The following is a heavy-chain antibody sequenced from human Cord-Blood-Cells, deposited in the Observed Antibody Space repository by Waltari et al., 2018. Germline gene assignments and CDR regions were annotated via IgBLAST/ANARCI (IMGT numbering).Heavy chain of an antibody. CDR3: VRRGAAAGNWFDP. J-gene: IGHJ5*02. V-gene: IGHV1-8*03. CDR1: GYTFTSYD. Sequence: QVQLVQSGAEVKKPGASVKVSCKASGYTFTSYDINWVRQATGQGLGWVGWMNPTSGKPGYAQKFQGRVTITRNTSISTAYMELSSLRSEDTAVYYCVRRGAAAGNWFDPWGQGTLVTVSS. D-gene: IGHD6-13*01. CDR2: MNPTSGKP.